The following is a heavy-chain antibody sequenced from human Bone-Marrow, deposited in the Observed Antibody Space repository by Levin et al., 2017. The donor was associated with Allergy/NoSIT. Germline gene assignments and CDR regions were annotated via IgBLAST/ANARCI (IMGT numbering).Heavy chain of an antibody. CDR3: ARDSGFSSILDS. Sequence: SETLSLTCTVSGASISGGSYYWTWIRQPAGKGLEWIGRIYTNGDTNYSPSLKSRVSISFDRSNNHFSLKLTSVTAADTAMYYCARDSGFSSILDSLGQGTLVTVSS. J-gene: IGHJ4*02. CDR1: GASISGGSYY. CDR2: IYTNGDT. V-gene: IGHV4-61*02. D-gene: IGHD6-13*01.